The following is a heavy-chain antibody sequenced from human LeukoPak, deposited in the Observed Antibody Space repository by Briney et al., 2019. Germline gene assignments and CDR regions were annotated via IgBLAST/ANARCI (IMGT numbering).Heavy chain of an antibody. Sequence: ASVKVSCKASGYTFTSYGISWVRQAPGQGLEWMGWISAYNGNTNYAQKLQGRVTMTTDTSTSTAYMELRSLRSDDTAVYYCARGSRTMRLKSPGVNWFDPWGQGTLVTVSS. CDR3: ARGSRTMRLKSPGVNWFDP. D-gene: IGHD2-2*01. CDR2: ISAYNGNT. CDR1: GYTFTSYG. J-gene: IGHJ5*02. V-gene: IGHV1-18*01.